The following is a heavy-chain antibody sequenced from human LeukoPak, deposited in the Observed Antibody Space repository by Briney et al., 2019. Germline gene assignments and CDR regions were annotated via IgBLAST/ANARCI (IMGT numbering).Heavy chain of an antibody. V-gene: IGHV4-39*06. CDR2: IYSSGST. CDR3: AKEGTYTYGASDFDY. D-gene: IGHD4/OR15-4a*01. J-gene: IGHJ4*02. Sequence: PSETLSLTCTVSGVSISSSSYYWGWIRQPPGKGLEWIGSIYSSGSTYYNPSLKSRATISVDTSKNQFTLKLSSVTAADTAVYYCAKEGTYTYGASDFDYWGQGTLVTVSS. CDR1: GVSISSSSYY.